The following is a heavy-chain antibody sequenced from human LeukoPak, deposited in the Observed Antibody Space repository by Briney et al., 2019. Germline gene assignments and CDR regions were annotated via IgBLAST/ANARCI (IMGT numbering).Heavy chain of an antibody. CDR3: ARVLGAAPHYYMDV. D-gene: IGHD1-26*01. CDR2: TYSGGST. CDR1: GFTVSSTY. V-gene: IGHV3-66*01. Sequence: GRSLRLSCIVSGFTVSSTYMSWVSQAPGKGLEWGSVTYSGGSTYYADSVKGRCTISRDNAKNSLYRQMNSLRAEDTAVYYWARVLGAAPHYYMDVWGKGTTVTVSS. J-gene: IGHJ6*03.